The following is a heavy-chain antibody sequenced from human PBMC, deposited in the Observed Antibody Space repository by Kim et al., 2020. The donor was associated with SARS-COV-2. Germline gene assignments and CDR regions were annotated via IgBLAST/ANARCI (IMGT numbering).Heavy chain of an antibody. J-gene: IGHJ3*02. CDR1: GFTVSSNY. V-gene: IGHV3-66*04. CDR2: IYSGGST. CDR3: ARLFSHMITFGGVIVDAFDI. D-gene: IGHD3-16*02. Sequence: GGSLRLSCAASGFTVSSNYMSWVRQAPGKGLEWVSVIYSGGSTYYADSVKGRFTIFRDNSKNTLYLQINSLRAEDTAVYYCARLFSHMITFGGVIVDAFDIRGQGAMVTVSS.